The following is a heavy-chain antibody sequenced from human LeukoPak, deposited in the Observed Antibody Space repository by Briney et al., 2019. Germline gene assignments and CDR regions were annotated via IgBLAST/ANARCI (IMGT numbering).Heavy chain of an antibody. V-gene: IGHV4-61*02. CDR2: IYTSGST. J-gene: IGHJ4*02. Sequence: PSETLSLTCTVSGASVNSGNYYWTWIRQPAGKRLEWIGRIYTSGSTNYNPSLKSRVTISIDASKNQFSLRLSSVTAADTAVYYCTRGRELMNFWGQGTLVTVPS. CDR3: TRGRELMNF. D-gene: IGHD1-26*01. CDR1: GASVNSGNYY.